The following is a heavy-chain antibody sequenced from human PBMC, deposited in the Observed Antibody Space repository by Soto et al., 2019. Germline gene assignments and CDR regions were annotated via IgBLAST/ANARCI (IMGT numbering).Heavy chain of an antibody. J-gene: IGHJ4*02. V-gene: IGHV3-23*01. Sequence: GGSLRLSCAASEFTFSNYAMSWVRQAPGKGLEWVSAISYGGGTTYYADSVKGRFTISRDNSKNTLYLQMNSLRDEDTAVYYSARAPVTYYYDSSGYYFDYWGQGTLVTVSS. D-gene: IGHD3-22*01. CDR2: ISYGGGTT. CDR3: ARAPVTYYYDSSGYYFDY. CDR1: EFTFSNYA.